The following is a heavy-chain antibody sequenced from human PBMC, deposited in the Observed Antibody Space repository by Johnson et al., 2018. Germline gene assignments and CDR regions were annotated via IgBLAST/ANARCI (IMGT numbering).Heavy chain of an antibody. D-gene: IGHD3-10*01. CDR2: ISSSGSTI. CDR3: ARVAGSGSYWVDGMDV. V-gene: IGHV3-11*04. CDR1: GFTFSDYY. J-gene: IGHJ6*02. Sequence: QVQLVESGGGLVKPGGSLRLSCAASGFTFSDYYMSWIRQAPGKGLEWVSYISSSGSTIYYADSVKGRFTISRDNAENSLYLQMNSLRAGDTAVYYWARVAGSGSYWVDGMDVWGQGTTVTVSS.